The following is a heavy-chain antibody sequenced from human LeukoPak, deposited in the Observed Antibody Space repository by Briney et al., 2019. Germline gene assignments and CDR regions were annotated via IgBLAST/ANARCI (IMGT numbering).Heavy chain of an antibody. J-gene: IGHJ4*02. Sequence: TGGSLRLSCAASGFTFSSSAMNWVRQAPGKGLEWVSSINNVASHIYYAHSVKGRFTISRDNAKNSLYLQMNSLSDEDTAVYYCARDPTQYLRYGHFDYWGQGTLVTVSS. CDR1: GFTFSSSA. CDR3: ARDPTQYLRYGHFDY. D-gene: IGHD5/OR15-5a*01. CDR2: INNVASHI. V-gene: IGHV3-21*01.